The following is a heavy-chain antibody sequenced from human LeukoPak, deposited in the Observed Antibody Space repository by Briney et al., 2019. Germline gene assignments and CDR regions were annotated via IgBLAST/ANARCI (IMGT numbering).Heavy chain of an antibody. V-gene: IGHV4-39*07. J-gene: IGHJ4*02. Sequence: SETLSLTCTVSGVSISSSSYYWGWIRQPPGKGLEWIGSIYYSGSTYYNPSLKSRVTISVDTSKNQFSLKLSSVTAADTAVYYCARVCVAAFDYWGQGTLVTVSS. CDR3: ARVCVAAFDY. CDR1: GVSISSSSYY. CDR2: IYYSGST. D-gene: IGHD2-15*01.